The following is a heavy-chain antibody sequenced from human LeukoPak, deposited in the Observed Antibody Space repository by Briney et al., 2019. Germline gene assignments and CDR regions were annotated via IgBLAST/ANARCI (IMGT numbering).Heavy chain of an antibody. CDR1: GGTFNSFA. CDR2: IIPLLGTP. D-gene: IGHD3-22*01. V-gene: IGHV1-69*04. Sequence: GASVKVSCKASGGTFNSFAISWVRQAPGQGLGWVGRIIPLLGTPDYAQKFQGRVTITSDKYTGTAYIELSSLRSEDTAMYYCARMKYFDSTGYSHAEYFQHWGQGTLVIVSS. J-gene: IGHJ1*01. CDR3: ARMKYFDSTGYSHAEYFQH.